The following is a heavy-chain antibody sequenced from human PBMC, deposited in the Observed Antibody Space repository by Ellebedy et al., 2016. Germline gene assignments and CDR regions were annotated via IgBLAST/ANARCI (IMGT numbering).Heavy chain of an antibody. J-gene: IGHJ5*02. V-gene: IGHV1-18*01. CDR1: GYSFTSHG. D-gene: IGHD5-24*01. CDR3: ARGAMALS. CDR2: VTAYNRDT. Sequence: ASVKVSCKASGYSFTSHGITWVRQAPGQGLQWMGWVTAYNRDTYYAQNFQGRVTFTTDTSSSTAYLELRSPTSNDTGVYYCARGAMALSWGQGTLVTVSS.